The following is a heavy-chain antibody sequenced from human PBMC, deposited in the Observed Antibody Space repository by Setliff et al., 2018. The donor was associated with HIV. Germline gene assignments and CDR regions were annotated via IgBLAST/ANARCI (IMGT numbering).Heavy chain of an antibody. J-gene: IGHJ4*02. CDR3: ARVWFGNIEALPH. CDR1: GFTFSSYW. V-gene: IGHV3-74*01. D-gene: IGHD3-10*01. CDR2: INTDGSSS. Sequence: GGSLRLSCAASGFTFSSYWMHWVRQAPGKGLVWVSRINTDGSSSDYADSVKGRFTISRDNAKDTLYLQMNSLRADDTALYYCARVWFGNIEALPHWGQGTLVTVSS.